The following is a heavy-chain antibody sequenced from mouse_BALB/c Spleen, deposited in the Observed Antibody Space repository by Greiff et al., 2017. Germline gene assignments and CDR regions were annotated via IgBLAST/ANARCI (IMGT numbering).Heavy chain of an antibody. D-gene: IGHD1-1*01. CDR1: GYTFTSYY. CDR3: ARDFDYGSSYTWFAY. V-gene: IGHV1S56*01. J-gene: IGHJ3*01. Sequence: VQLQQSGPELVKPGASVRISCKASGYTFTSYYIHWVKQRPGQGLEWIGWIYPGNVNTKYNEKFKGKATLTADKSSSTAYMQLSSLTSEDSAVYFCARDFDYGSSYTWFAYWGQGTLVTVSA. CDR2: IYPGNVNT.